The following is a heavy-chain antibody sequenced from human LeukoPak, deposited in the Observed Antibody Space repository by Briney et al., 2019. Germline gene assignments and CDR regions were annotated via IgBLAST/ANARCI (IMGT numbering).Heavy chain of an antibody. V-gene: IGHV3-53*04. J-gene: IGHJ4*02. Sequence: GGSLRLSCAASGFTVSSNYMSSVRQAPGKGLGLVSVIYSGGSTYYEDSVKGRFTISRHNPKNPLYFQRTGRRPHTTAVLSGARFSGYVDYWGQGTLVTVSS. CDR2: IYSGGST. CDR3: ARFSGYVDY. CDR1: GFTVSSNY.